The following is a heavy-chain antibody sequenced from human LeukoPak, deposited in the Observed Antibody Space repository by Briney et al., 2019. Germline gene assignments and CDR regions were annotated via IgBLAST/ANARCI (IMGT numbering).Heavy chain of an antibody. V-gene: IGHV3-23*01. CDR2: ITGTTYIT. D-gene: IGHD1-1*01. CDR3: AKGGTTFDP. CDR1: GFIFWTSA. Sequence: GRTLRLSCAVSGFIFWTSAMNWVSQAPGRGLEWVSTITGTTYITYYADSVKGRFTISRDDSKNTLFLQMNSLRAEDTALYYCAKGGTTFDPWGQGTLVTVSS. J-gene: IGHJ5*01.